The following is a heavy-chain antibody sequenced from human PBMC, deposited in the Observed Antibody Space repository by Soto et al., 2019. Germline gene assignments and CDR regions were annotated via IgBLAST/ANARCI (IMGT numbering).Heavy chain of an antibody. Sequence: SETLSLTCTVSGGSISSGGYYWSWIRQHPGKGLEWIGYIYYSGSTYYNPSLKSRVTISVDTSKNQFSLKLSSVTAADTAVYYCARDRYGSGSYPSLRSYGMDVWGQGTTVTVSS. CDR2: IYYSGST. CDR3: ARDRYGSGSYPSLRSYGMDV. J-gene: IGHJ6*02. D-gene: IGHD3-10*01. V-gene: IGHV4-30-4*08. CDR1: GGSISSGGYY.